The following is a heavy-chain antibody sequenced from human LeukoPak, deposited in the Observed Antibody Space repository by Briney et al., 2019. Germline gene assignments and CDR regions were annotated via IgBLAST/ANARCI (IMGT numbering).Heavy chain of an antibody. D-gene: IGHD3-22*01. Sequence: SETLSLTCTVSGGSISSNYWSWIRQPPGKGLEWIGYIYNSGSTNHNPSLKSRVTMSVDTSKNQFSLKLSSVTAADTAVYYCARLARDSSGYDRFDYWGQGTLVTVSS. CDR2: IYNSGST. J-gene: IGHJ4*02. V-gene: IGHV4-59*01. CDR1: GGSISSNY. CDR3: ARLARDSSGYDRFDY.